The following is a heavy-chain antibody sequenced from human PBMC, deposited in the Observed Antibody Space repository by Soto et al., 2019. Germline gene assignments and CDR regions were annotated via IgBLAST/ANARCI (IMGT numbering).Heavy chain of an antibody. V-gene: IGHV4-30-4*01. CDR1: GGSISSGDYY. J-gene: IGHJ4*02. Sequence: QVQLQESGPGLVKPSQTLSLTCTVSGGSISSGDYYWSWIRQPPGKGLEWIGYIYYSGSTYYNPSLKSRVTMSVDTSKNQFSLKLSSVTAADTAVYYCARRVLSYDSSGYYSFDYWGQGTLVTVSS. CDR3: ARRVLSYDSSGYYSFDY. D-gene: IGHD3-22*01. CDR2: IYYSGST.